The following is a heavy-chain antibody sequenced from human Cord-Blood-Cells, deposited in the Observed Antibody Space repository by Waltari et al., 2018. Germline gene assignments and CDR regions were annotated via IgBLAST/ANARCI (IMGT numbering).Heavy chain of an antibody. D-gene: IGHD6-19*01. CDR1: GGPFTSYA. CDR3: ARGIKQWLFDY. CDR2: IIPIFGTA. Sequence: QVKLVPSGAEVKKPRSSLQVSCKASGGPFTSYALSWVRQAPGQGLEWMGGIIPIFGTANYAQKFQGRVTITADESTSTAYMELSSLRSEDTAVYYCARGIKQWLFDYWGQGTLVTVSS. J-gene: IGHJ4*02. V-gene: IGHV1-69*01.